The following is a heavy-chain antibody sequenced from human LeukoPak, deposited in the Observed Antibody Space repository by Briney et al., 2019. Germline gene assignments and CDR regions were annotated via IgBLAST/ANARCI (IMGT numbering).Heavy chain of an antibody. V-gene: IGHV3-30-3*01. Sequence: SGGSLRLSCAASGFTFSSYAMHWVRQAPGKGLEWVAVISYDGSNKYYADSVKGRFTISRDNSKNTLYLQMNSLRAEDTAVYYCARDRKPYLPSDFWSGYYPFGYWGQGTLVTVSS. CDR2: ISYDGSNK. D-gene: IGHD3-3*01. CDR1: GFTFSSYA. CDR3: ARDRKPYLPSDFWSGYYPFGY. J-gene: IGHJ4*02.